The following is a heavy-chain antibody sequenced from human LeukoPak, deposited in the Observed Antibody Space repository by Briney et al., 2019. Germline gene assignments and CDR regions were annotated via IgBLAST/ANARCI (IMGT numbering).Heavy chain of an antibody. CDR2: INGDGSTS. Sequence: QPGGSLRLSCAASGFTFSKYWVHWVRQAPGKGLVWVSRINGDGSTSVYADSVKGRFTISRDNAKNTVYLQMNSLRAEDTAVYYCARGTFGDYWGQGTLVTVS. J-gene: IGHJ4*02. CDR1: GFTFSKYW. D-gene: IGHD3-10*01. V-gene: IGHV3-74*01. CDR3: ARGTFGDY.